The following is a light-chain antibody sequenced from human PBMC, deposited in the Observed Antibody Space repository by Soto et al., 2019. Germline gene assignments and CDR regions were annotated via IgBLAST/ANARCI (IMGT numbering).Light chain of an antibody. CDR2: AAS. CDR3: QNYNSAPSLT. CDR1: QGISNY. J-gene: IGKJ4*01. Sequence: DIQMTQSPSSLSASVGDRVTITCRASQGISNYLAWYQQKPGKVPKLLIYAASTLQSGVPSRFSGSGSGTDYTLTISSLQPEDVATYYCQNYNSAPSLTFGGGTKVEIK. V-gene: IGKV1-27*01.